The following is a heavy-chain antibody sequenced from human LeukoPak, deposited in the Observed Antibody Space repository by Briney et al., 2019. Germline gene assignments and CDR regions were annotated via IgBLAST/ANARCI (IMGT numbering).Heavy chain of an antibody. D-gene: IGHD3-3*01. CDR3: ARALETYDAFDI. J-gene: IGHJ3*02. CDR2: IYYSGST. CDR1: GGSLSSYY. V-gene: IGHV4-59*12. Sequence: SETLSLTCTVSGGSLSSYYWSWIRQPPGKGLEWIGNIYYSGSTYYNPSLKSRVTISVDTSKNQFSLKLSSVTAADTAAYYCARALETYDAFDIWGQGTMVTVSS.